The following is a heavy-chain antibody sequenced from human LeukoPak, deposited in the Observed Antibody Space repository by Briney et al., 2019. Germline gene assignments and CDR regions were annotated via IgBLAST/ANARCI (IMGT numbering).Heavy chain of an antibody. Sequence: SGTLSLTCDVSGGSISSNNWWNWVRQPPGKGLEWIGSIYYSGSTYYNPSLKSRVTISVDTSKNQFSLKLSSVTAADTAVYYCARSNRDGPVGYWGQGTLVTVSS. CDR1: GGSISSNNW. CDR3: ARSNRDGPVGY. D-gene: IGHD5-24*01. CDR2: IYYSGST. J-gene: IGHJ4*02. V-gene: IGHV4-4*02.